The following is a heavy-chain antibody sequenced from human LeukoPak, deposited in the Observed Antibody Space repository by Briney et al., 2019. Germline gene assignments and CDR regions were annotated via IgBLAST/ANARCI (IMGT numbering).Heavy chain of an antibody. J-gene: IGHJ6*03. D-gene: IGHD3-3*01. CDR2: ISHSGGT. CDR1: GGSFSDYS. V-gene: IGHV4-34*01. CDR3: ARDGIAVFGVITGNYYYMDV. Sequence: SETLSLTCAVHGGSFSDYSWSWIRQPPGKGLEWIGEISHSGGTNYNPPLKSRVTMSVDTSNNQFSLKLKSVTAAATAVYYCARDGIAVFGVITGNYYYMDVWGNGTTVTVSS.